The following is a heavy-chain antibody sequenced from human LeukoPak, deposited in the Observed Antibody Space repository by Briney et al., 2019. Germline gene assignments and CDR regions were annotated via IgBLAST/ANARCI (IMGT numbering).Heavy chain of an antibody. J-gene: IGHJ4*02. CDR1: GYTFTTYS. CDR3: AGGRPGSGWMFDY. D-gene: IGHD6-19*01. V-gene: IGHV1-46*03. Sequence: ASVKVSCKASGYTFTTYSMHWVRQAPGQGLEWMGIINPIGGTTNYAQKFQGRVTMTRDTSTTTVSMELSILRSEDTAVYYFAGGRPGSGWMFDYWGQGTLFTVSS. CDR2: INPIGGTT.